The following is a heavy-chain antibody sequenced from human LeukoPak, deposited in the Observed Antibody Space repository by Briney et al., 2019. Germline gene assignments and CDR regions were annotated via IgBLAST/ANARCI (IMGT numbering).Heavy chain of an antibody. J-gene: IGHJ4*02. CDR2: INYDGSNT. D-gene: IGHD6-13*01. Sequence: GGSLRLSCAASGFTFGTNWMHWVRQAPGKGLMAVSRINYDGSNTHYADSVKGRFTVSRDNAKNTLYLQMDSLTVEDTAVYYCASGFRATPGRVLLDYWGQGDLVSV. V-gene: IGHV3-74*01. CDR3: ASGFRATPGRVLLDY. CDR1: GFTFGTNW.